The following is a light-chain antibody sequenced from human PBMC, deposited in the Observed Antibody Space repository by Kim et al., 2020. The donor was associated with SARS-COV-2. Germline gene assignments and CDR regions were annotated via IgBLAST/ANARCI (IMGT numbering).Light chain of an antibody. V-gene: IGKV3-20*01. CDR2: GAS. CDR3: QQYDSSPQLT. J-gene: IGKJ4*01. Sequence: PGESGPPSCRARQSVTSKYLAWYQQKPGQAPRLLIYGASSRATGIPDRFSGSGSGTDFTLTISRLEPEDFAVYYCQQYDSSPQLTFGGGTKVDIK. CDR1: QSVTSKY.